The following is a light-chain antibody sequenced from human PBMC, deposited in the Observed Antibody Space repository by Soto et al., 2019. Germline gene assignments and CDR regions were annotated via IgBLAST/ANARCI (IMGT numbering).Light chain of an antibody. CDR1: QSVRSN. V-gene: IGKV3-15*01. J-gene: IGKJ5*01. Sequence: EIVMTQSPATLSVSPGERVTLSCRAGQSVRSNLAWYQHKPGQAPRLLIYGASTRATGLPARFSGSGSGTDFTLTISRLEPEDFAVYYCQQYNNWPPITFGQGTRLEIK. CDR2: GAS. CDR3: QQYNNWPPIT.